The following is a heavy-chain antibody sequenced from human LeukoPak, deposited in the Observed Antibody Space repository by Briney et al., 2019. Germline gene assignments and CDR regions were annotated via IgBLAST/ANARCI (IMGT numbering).Heavy chain of an antibody. CDR3: ARGGCSSTSCYYYGMDV. Sequence: SVKVSCKASGGTFSSYAISWVRQAPEQGLEWMGRIIPIFGIANYAQKFQGRVTITADKSTSTAYMELGSLRSEDRAVYYCARGGCSSTSCYYYGMDVWGQGTTVTVSS. CDR2: IIPIFGIA. J-gene: IGHJ6*02. V-gene: IGHV1-69*04. CDR1: GGTFSSYA. D-gene: IGHD2-2*01.